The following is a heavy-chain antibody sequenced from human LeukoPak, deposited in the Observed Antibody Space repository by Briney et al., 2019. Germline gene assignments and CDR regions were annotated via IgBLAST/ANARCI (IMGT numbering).Heavy chain of an antibody. CDR1: GYTFTDYF. J-gene: IGHJ3*02. CDR2: IIPILGIA. Sequence: SVKVSCKASGYTFTDYFMHWVRQAPGQGLESMGRIIPILGIANYAQKFHGRVTITADKSTSTAYMQLSSLSSEETAVYYCASPSTPNYYYDSSGLVRRHAADAFDIWGQGTMVTVSS. D-gene: IGHD3-22*01. V-gene: IGHV1-69*02. CDR3: ASPSTPNYYYDSSGLVRRHAADAFDI.